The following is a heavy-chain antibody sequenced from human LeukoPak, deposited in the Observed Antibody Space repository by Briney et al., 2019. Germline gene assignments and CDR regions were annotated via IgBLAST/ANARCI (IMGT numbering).Heavy chain of an antibody. V-gene: IGHV4-4*02. Sequence: SGTLSLTCAVSGGSISSSNWWSWVRQPPGKGLEWIGEIYHSGSTYYNPSLKSRVTISVDRSKNQFSLKLSSVTAADTAVYYCARGVIWDIVVVPAASTWFDPWGQGTLVTVSS. D-gene: IGHD2-2*01. CDR2: IYHSGST. J-gene: IGHJ5*02. CDR3: ARGVIWDIVVVPAASTWFDP. CDR1: GGSISSSNW.